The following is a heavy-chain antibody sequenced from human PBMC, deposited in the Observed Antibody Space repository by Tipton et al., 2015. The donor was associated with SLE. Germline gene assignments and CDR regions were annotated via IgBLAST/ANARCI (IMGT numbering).Heavy chain of an antibody. CDR1: GGSISSSSYY. CDR3: ARRQEQLVRGYFDY. CDR2: IYYSGST. Sequence: TLSLTCTVSGGSISSSSYYWGWIRQPPGKGLEWIGSIYYSGSTYYNPSLKSRVTISEDTSKNQFSLKLSSVTAADTAVYYCARRQEQLVRGYFDYWGQGTLVTVSS. D-gene: IGHD6-6*01. V-gene: IGHV4-39*07. J-gene: IGHJ4*02.